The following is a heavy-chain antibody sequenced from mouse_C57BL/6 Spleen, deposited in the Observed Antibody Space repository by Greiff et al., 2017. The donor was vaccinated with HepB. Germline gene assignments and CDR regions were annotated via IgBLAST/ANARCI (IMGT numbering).Heavy chain of an antibody. V-gene: IGHV1-53*01. D-gene: IGHD1-1*01. CDR3: ARSGLITTVVAHFDY. J-gene: IGHJ2*01. CDR1: GYTFTSYW. CDR2: INPSNGGT. Sequence: VQLQQPGTELVKPGASVKLSCKASGYTFTSYWMHWVKQRPGQGLEWIGNINPSNGGTNYNEKFKSKATLTVDKSSSTAYMQLSSLTSEDSAVYYCARSGLITTVVAHFDYWGQGTTLTVSS.